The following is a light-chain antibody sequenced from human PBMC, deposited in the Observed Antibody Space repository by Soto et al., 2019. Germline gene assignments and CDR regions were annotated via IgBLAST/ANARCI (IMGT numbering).Light chain of an antibody. CDR1: SGHSTYA. J-gene: IGLJ2*01. Sequence: QPVLTQSPSASASLGASVKLTCTLSSGHSTYAIAWHQQQPEKGPRYLMKLNSDGSYSKGDGIPDRFSGSSSGAERYLTIASHQSEDEADYYCQTWGTGIQVIFGGGTKLTVL. CDR3: QTWGTGIQVI. V-gene: IGLV4-69*01. CDR2: LNSDGSY.